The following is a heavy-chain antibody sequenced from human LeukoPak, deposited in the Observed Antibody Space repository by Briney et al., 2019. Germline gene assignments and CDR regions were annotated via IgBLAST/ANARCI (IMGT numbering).Heavy chain of an antibody. Sequence: APVKVSCKASGYTFTSYDINWVGQATGQGLEWMGWMNPNSGNTGYAQKFQGRVTMTRNTSISTAYMELSSLRSEDTAVYYCAIGHLFQTYGDSHFDYWGQGTLVTVSS. CDR1: GYTFTSYD. D-gene: IGHD4-17*01. CDR2: MNPNSGNT. CDR3: AIGHLFQTYGDSHFDY. J-gene: IGHJ4*02. V-gene: IGHV1-8*01.